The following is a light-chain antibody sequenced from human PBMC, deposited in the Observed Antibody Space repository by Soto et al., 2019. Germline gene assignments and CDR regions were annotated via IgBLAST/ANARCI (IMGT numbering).Light chain of an antibody. CDR1: SSDVGAYNY. V-gene: IGLV2-8*01. CDR2: EVT. Sequence: QSALTQPPSAAGSPGQSVTISCTGTSSDVGAYNYVSWYQQHAGKAPKLVIYEVTKRPSGVPDRFSGSKSANTASLTVSGLQAEDEADYSCSSFASSNTWAFGGGTKLTVL. CDR3: SSFASSNTWA. J-gene: IGLJ3*02.